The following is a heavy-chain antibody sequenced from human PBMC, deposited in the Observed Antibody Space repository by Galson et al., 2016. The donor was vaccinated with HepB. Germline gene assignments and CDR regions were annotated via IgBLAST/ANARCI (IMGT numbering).Heavy chain of an antibody. CDR3: ARDYGDSNSYFDY. Sequence: LRLSCAASGFTFASYGMHWVRPAPAKGMEWVAFIWYEGTIKYYADSVKGRFTISRDNSKETLYLQMNSLRAGDTAVYYCARDYGDSNSYFDYWGQGTLVTVSS. CDR2: IWYEGTIK. V-gene: IGHV3-33*01. D-gene: IGHD4-17*01. J-gene: IGHJ4*02. CDR1: GFTFASYG.